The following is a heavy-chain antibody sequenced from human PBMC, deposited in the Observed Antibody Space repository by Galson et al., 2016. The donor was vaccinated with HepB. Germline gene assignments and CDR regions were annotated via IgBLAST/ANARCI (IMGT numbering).Heavy chain of an antibody. CDR2: IYRGGTT. Sequence: SLRLSCAASGFTVSSNYMSWVRQAPGKGLEWASVIYRGGTTYYADSVEGRFTISRDNAKNTLYLQMNSLRAEDTAVYYCVRGSLGLRFFDYWGQGTLVTVSS. CDR1: GFTVSSNY. D-gene: IGHD3-3*01. J-gene: IGHJ4*02. CDR3: VRGSLGLRFFDY. V-gene: IGHV3-66*01.